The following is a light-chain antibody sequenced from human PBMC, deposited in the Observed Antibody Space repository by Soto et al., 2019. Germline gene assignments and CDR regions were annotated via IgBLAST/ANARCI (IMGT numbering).Light chain of an antibody. V-gene: IGKV3-20*01. CDR3: QQYGNSPWA. J-gene: IGKJ1*01. CDR2: DVS. CDR1: ENVRRSS. Sequence: ETALTQFPGTLSLFPGERATLSCRASENVRRSSLAWYQQKPGHPPRLLIYDVSNRATGVPDRFSGGGSGTDFTLIIDSLEPEDFAMYYCQQYGNSPWAFGQGSKVEI.